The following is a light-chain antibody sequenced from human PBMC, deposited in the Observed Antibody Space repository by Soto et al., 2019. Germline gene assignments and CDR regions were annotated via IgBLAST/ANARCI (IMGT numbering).Light chain of an antibody. CDR1: SSDVGGYNY. Sequence: QSVLTQPASVSGSPGQSIAISCTGTSSDVGGYNYVSWYQQHPGKAPKLMIHEVSNRPSGISDRFSGSKSGNTASLTISELHADDEADYYCSSHTSYSTLVVGTGTKLTVL. J-gene: IGLJ1*01. CDR2: EVS. V-gene: IGLV2-14*01. CDR3: SSHTSYSTLV.